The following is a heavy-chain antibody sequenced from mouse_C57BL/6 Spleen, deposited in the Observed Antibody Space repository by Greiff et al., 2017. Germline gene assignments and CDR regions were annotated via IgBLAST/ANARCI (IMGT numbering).Heavy chain of an antibody. J-gene: IGHJ2*01. CDR1: GYTFTDYE. CDR3: TRRAPNYYGSREDFDD. V-gene: IGHV1-15*01. CDR2: IDPETGGT. Sequence: VQLQQSGAELVRPGASVTLSCKASGYTFTDYEMHWVKQTPVHGLEWIGAIDPETGGTAYNQKFKGKAILTADKSSSTAYMELRSLTSEDAAVYYCTRRAPNYYGSREDFDDWGQGTTLTVSS. D-gene: IGHD1-1*01.